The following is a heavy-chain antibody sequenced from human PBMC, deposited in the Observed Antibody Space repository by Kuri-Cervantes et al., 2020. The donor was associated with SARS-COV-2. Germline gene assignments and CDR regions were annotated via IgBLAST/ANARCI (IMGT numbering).Heavy chain of an antibody. CDR1: GFTFSSYS. CDR3: ARDSRGYSYGYGHLFDY. D-gene: IGHD5-18*01. Sequence: GGSLRLSFAASGFTFSSYSMNWVRQAPGKGLEWVSYISSSSSTIYYADSVKGRFTISRDNAKNSLYLQMNSLRDEDTAVYYCARDSRGYSYGYGHLFDYWGQGTLVTVSS. V-gene: IGHV3-48*02. J-gene: IGHJ4*02. CDR2: ISSSSSTI.